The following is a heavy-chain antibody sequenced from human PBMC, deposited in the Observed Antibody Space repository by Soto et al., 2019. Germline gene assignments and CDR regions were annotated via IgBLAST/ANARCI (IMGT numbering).Heavy chain of an antibody. CDR2: VFDSGGT. D-gene: IGHD2-15*01. J-gene: IGHJ1*01. Sequence: QVQLQESGPGLVKPSETLSLTCTVSGGSMSGYHWSWIRQSPGKELEFIGSVFDSGGTKSNPSLRGRVAISIDASMRQFSLTLSSVTAADTAVYYCASCLNSAGCCLRFLRWGQGTLVTVSS. CDR1: GGSMSGYH. V-gene: IGHV4-59*12. CDR3: ASCLNSAGCCLRFLR.